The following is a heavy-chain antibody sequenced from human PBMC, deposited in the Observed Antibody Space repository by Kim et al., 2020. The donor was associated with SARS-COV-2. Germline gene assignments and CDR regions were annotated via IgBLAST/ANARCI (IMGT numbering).Heavy chain of an antibody. V-gene: IGHV3-49*03. J-gene: IGHJ3*02. CDR1: GFTFGDYA. CDR3: TRIYDSSGYTDAFDI. D-gene: IGHD3-22*01. Sequence: GGSLRLSCTASGFTFGDYAMSWFRQAPGKGLEWVGFIRSKAYGGTTEYAASVKGRFTISRDDSKSIAYLQMNSLKTEDTAVYYCTRIYDSSGYTDAFDIWGQGTMVTVSS. CDR2: IRSKAYGGTT.